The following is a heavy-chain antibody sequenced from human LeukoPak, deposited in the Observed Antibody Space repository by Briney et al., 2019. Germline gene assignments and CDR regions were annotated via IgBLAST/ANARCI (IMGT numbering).Heavy chain of an antibody. CDR3: ARLVGYYDSSGYYHDAFDI. CDR2: IYYSGST. CDR1: GGSISSYY. J-gene: IGHJ3*02. D-gene: IGHD3-22*01. V-gene: IGHV4-59*08. Sequence: SETLSLTCTVSGGSISSYYWSWIRQPPGKGLEWIGYIYYSGSTNYNPSLKSRVTISVDTSKNQFSLKLSSVTAADTAVYYCARLVGYYDSSGYYHDAFDIWGQGTMVTVSS.